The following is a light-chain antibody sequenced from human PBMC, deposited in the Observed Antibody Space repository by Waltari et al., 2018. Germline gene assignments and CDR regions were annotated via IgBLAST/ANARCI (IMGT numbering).Light chain of an antibody. Sequence: QSALTQPASVSGSPGQSITISCTGTSSDVGSYNLVSWYQQHPGKAPKLMIYEVTERPSGVSKRFSGSKSDNTASLTISGLQAEDEADYYCCSHAGSSIYVFGTGTKVTIL. CDR1: SSDVGSYNL. CDR2: EVT. CDR3: CSHAGSSIYV. J-gene: IGLJ1*01. V-gene: IGLV2-23*02.